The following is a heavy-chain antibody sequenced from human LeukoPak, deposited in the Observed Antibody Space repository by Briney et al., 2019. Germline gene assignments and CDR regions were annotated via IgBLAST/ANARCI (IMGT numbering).Heavy chain of an antibody. CDR1: GFTFGDYA. CDR2: ISSKSFGGTA. D-gene: IGHD4-17*01. CDR3: TRGRSGTVTSA. Sequence: PGGSLRLSCTASGFTFGDYAMHWFRQAPGKGLEWVGLISSKSFGGTAEYATSVKGRFTISRDDSKSIAYLQMNSLKTEDTAVYFCTRGRSGTVTSAWGQGTLVTVSS. J-gene: IGHJ4*02. V-gene: IGHV3-49*03.